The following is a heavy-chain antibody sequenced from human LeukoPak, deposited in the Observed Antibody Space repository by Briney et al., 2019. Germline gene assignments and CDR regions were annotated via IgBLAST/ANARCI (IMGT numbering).Heavy chain of an antibody. Sequence: GGSLRLSCAVSGLSFGNYWMSWVRQAPGKGLEWVSAISGSGGSTYYADSVKGRFTISRDNSKNTLYLQMNSLRAEDTAVYYCADPKGNAFDIWGQGTMVTVSS. CDR3: ADPKGNAFDI. V-gene: IGHV3-23*01. CDR2: ISGSGGST. CDR1: GLSFGNYW. J-gene: IGHJ3*02.